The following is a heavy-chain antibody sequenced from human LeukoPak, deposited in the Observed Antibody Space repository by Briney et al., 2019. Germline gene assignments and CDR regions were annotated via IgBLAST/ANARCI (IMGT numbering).Heavy chain of an antibody. CDR2: IMPLFGTA. CDR3: ARDVHGDYGSGWFDP. D-gene: IGHD4-17*01. Sequence: APVRVSCKTSGGTFNNSAISWVRQAPGQGLEWLGGIMPLFGTAGYAQKFQGRVTITKDESTRTVYLELTSLTSDDTAVYYCARDVHGDYGSGWFDPWGQGTLVSVSS. J-gene: IGHJ5*02. CDR1: GGTFNNSA. V-gene: IGHV1-69*05.